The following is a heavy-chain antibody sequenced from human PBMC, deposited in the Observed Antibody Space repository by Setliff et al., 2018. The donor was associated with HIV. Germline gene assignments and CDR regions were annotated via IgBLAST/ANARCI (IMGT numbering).Heavy chain of an antibody. V-gene: IGHV3-11*05. CDR2: ISRDSYT. D-gene: IGHD2-21*02. CDR3: ATDPHRRDGYNFDS. Sequence: GSLRLSCITSGFTFTDYHMSWVRQAPGKGLEWISYISRDSYTTYTDSVKGRFTVSRDNTKRSLYPQMNSLRAEDTAVYYCATDPHRRDGYNFDSWGQGTLVTVSS. J-gene: IGHJ4*02. CDR1: GFTFTDYH.